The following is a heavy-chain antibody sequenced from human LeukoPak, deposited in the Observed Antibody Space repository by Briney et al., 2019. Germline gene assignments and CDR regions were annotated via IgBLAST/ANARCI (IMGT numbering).Heavy chain of an antibody. J-gene: IGHJ4*02. CDR3: AGDIIENGDLDYLDS. CDR1: GLTYNIYI. CDR2: ISSSRSHI. V-gene: IGHV3-21*01. D-gene: IGHD4-17*01. Sequence: PGGPLTLPCAASGLTYNIYIKNWLPHAPGEGLVGVSYISSSRSHIQHAHSEKGRHTISRDNAKNSLYLQMNSLRAEDTAVYYCAGDIIENGDLDYLDSWGQGTLVTVSS.